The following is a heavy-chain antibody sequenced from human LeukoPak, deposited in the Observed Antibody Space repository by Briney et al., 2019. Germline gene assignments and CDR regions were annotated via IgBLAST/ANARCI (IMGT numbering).Heavy chain of an antibody. CDR3: TTPGDSGWYNH. D-gene: IGHD6-19*01. Sequence: GGSPRLSCAATGFTFSNYAMSWVRQAPGKGLEWVSVISRNGAHPYYIDSVRDRFTVSRDNSKNIMYLQMNSLRAEDAALYYCTTPGDSGWYNHWGQGTLVTVSS. CDR2: ISRNGAHP. J-gene: IGHJ4*02. CDR1: GFTFSNYA. V-gene: IGHV3-23*01.